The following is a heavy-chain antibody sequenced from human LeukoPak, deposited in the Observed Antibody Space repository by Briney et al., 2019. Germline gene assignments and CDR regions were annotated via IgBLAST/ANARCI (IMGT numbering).Heavy chain of an antibody. CDR2: IKEDGSEK. D-gene: IGHD1-7*01. J-gene: IGHJ5*02. Sequence: PGGSLRLSCAASGFTFNYYWMRWVRQAPGKGLEWVATIKEDGSEKYYVDSVRGRFTVSIDNAKNSLYLQMSSLRVEDTAVYYCESTTGPWGQGTQVTVSS. CDR1: GFTFNYYW. V-gene: IGHV3-7*01. CDR3: ESTTGP.